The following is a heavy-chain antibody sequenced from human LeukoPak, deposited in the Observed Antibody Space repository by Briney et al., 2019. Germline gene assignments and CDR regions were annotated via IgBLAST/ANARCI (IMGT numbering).Heavy chain of an antibody. D-gene: IGHD3-22*01. CDR2: IRYDGSNK. Sequence: GGSLRLSCAASGFTFSSYGMHWVRQAPGKGLEWVAFIRYDGSNKYYADSMKGRFTISRDNSKNTLYLQMNSLRAEDTAVYYCAPPGDYYDSSGYLRGNDYWGQGTLVTVSS. CDR3: APPGDYYDSSGYLRGNDY. V-gene: IGHV3-30*02. J-gene: IGHJ4*02. CDR1: GFTFSSYG.